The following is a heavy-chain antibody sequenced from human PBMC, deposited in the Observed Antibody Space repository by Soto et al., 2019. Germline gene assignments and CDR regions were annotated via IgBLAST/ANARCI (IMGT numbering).Heavy chain of an antibody. CDR3: ARTVGAAYYFDF. CDR1: GDSRTKYY. J-gene: IGHJ4*02. V-gene: IGHV4-4*07. Sequence: QVQLQESGPGLVKPSETLSLTCTVSGDSRTKYYWSWIRQPAGKGLEWIGRIYTSGSTNYNPSLKSRVTMSIDTSNNHFSLKLKSVTAADTAVYYCARTVGAAYYFDFWGPGALVTVS. D-gene: IGHD1-26*01. CDR2: IYTSGST.